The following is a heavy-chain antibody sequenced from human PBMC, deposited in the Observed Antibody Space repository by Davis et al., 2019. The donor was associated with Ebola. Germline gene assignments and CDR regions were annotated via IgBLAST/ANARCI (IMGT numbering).Heavy chain of an antibody. J-gene: IGHJ4*02. D-gene: IGHD3-9*01. Sequence: SVKVPCKTSGGSFSSHPISWVRQAPRQGLEWMGEIIPIFDTPHYAQKFQGRITITADASTSTAYMELSSLRSEDTATYFCARDFDGGNYYFDYWGPGTPVTVSS. V-gene: IGHV1-69*13. CDR2: IIPIFDTP. CDR1: GGSFSSHP. CDR3: ARDFDGGNYYFDY.